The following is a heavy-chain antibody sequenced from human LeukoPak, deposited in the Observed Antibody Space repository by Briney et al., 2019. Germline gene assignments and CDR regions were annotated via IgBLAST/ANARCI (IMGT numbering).Heavy chain of an antibody. V-gene: IGHV1-18*01. J-gene: IGHJ4*02. CDR2: ISAYNGNT. Sequence: PRSPVKVSSKPSGYTFTSYGISWFRQAPGQGLEWMGWISAYNGNTNYAQKLQGRVTMTTDTSTSTAYMELRSLRSDDTAVYYCARDQGGAYWGQGTLVTVSS. D-gene: IGHD3-16*01. CDR3: ARDQGGAY. CDR1: GYTFTSYG.